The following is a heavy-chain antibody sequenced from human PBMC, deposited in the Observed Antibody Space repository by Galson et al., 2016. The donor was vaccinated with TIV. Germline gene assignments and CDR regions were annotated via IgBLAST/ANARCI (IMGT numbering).Heavy chain of an antibody. CDR3: AREFSETSFDY. CDR2: LWYDGGNR. V-gene: IGHV3-33*01. Sequence: SLRLSCAAPGFTFGSYGMHWVRQAPGKGLEWVAGLWYDGGNRIYAESVKGRFTISRENSKNTVYLQMSSLRDADTAVYYCAREFSETSFDYWGQGTLVSVSS. D-gene: IGHD6-25*01. J-gene: IGHJ4*02. CDR1: GFTFGSYG.